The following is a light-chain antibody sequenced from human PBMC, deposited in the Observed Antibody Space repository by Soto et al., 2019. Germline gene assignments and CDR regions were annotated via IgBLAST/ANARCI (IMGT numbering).Light chain of an antibody. CDR1: QSVSSN. Sequence: EIVMTQSPATLSVSPGERATLSCSASQSVSSNLAWYQQKPGLAPRLLIYGASTMATGIPARFSGSGSGTEFTLTISRLQSEDFAVYYCQQYNNWPPLTFGGGTKVEIK. J-gene: IGKJ4*01. CDR3: QQYNNWPPLT. V-gene: IGKV3-15*01. CDR2: GAS.